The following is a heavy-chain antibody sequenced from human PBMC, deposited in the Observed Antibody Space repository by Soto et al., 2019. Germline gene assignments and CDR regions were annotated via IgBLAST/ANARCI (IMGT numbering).Heavy chain of an antibody. CDR2: IIPIFGTA. CDR3: ARGKPSLPAASFYYYYYYGMDV. J-gene: IGHJ6*02. CDR1: GGTFSSYA. D-gene: IGHD2-2*01. V-gene: IGHV1-69*13. Sequence: GASVKVSCKASGGTFSSYAISWVRQAPGQGLEWMGGIIPIFGTANYAQKFQGRVTITADESTSTAYMELSSLRSEDTAVYYCARGKPSLPAASFYYYYYYGMDVWGQGTTVTVSS.